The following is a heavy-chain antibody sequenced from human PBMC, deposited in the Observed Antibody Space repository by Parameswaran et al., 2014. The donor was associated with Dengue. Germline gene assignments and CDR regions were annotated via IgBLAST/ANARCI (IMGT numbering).Heavy chain of an antibody. V-gene: IGHV5-10-1*01. CDR2: IDPSDSHI. Sequence: VRQMPGKGLEWMGRIDPSDSHINYSPSFQGHVTISADKSISTVYLQWSSLKASDTAMYYCAGSAFAYMDVWGKGTTVTVSS. J-gene: IGHJ6*03. CDR3: AGSAFAYMDV.